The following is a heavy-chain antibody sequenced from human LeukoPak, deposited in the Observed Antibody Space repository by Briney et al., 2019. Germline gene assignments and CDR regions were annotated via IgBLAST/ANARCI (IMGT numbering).Heavy chain of an antibody. D-gene: IGHD2-15*01. CDR3: ARQPVVAATPFYYMDV. CDR1: GGSSSSSTYY. V-gene: IGHV4-39*01. Sequence: PSETLSLTCSVSGGSSSSSTYYWGWIRQPPGKGLEWIGAIYYSGTSYYDSSLKSRVTISVDTSKNQFSLKLSSVTAADTAVYYCARQPVVAATPFYYMDVWGKGAPDTISS. CDR2: IYYSGTS. J-gene: IGHJ6*03.